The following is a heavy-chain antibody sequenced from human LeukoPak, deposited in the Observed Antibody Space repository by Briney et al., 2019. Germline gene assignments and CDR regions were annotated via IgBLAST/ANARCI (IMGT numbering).Heavy chain of an antibody. CDR1: GYTFTSYG. CDR3: ARAMVWLRYSAHSSGPSGDY. CDR2: ISAYNGNT. J-gene: IGHJ4*02. Sequence: ASVKVSCKASGYTFTSYGISWVRQAPGQGLEWMGWISAYNGNTNYAQKLQGRVTMTTDTSTSTAYMELRSLRSDDTAVYYCARAMVWLRYSAHSSGPSGDYWGQGTLVTVSS. D-gene: IGHD6-19*01. V-gene: IGHV1-18*04.